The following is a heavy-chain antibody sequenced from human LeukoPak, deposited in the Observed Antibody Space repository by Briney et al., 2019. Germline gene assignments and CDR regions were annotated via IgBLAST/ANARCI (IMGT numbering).Heavy chain of an antibody. D-gene: IGHD4-17*01. V-gene: IGHV1-8*01. CDR2: MNPNSGNT. J-gene: IGHJ4*02. CDR1: GYTFTSYD. Sequence: ASVKVSCKAPGYTFTSYDINWARQATGQGLEWMGWMNPNSGNTGYAQKFQGRVTMTRDTSISTAYMELSSLTSEDTAVYYCARTDGDFDYWGQGTLVTVSS. CDR3: ARTDGDFDY.